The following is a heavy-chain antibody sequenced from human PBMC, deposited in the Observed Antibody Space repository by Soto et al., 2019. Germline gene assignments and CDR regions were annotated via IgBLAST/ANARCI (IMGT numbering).Heavy chain of an antibody. D-gene: IGHD3-9*01. V-gene: IGHV3-33*01. CDR2: IWYDGSNK. CDR3: ARGVDYDILTGYYKTDSNWFDP. Sequence: QVQLVESGGGVVQPGRSLRLSCAASGFTFSSYGMHWVRQAPGKGLEWVAVIWYDGSNKYYADSVKGRFTISRDNSKNTLYLQMNSLRAEDTAVYYCARGVDYDILTGYYKTDSNWFDPWGQGTRVTVSS. CDR1: GFTFSSYG. J-gene: IGHJ5*02.